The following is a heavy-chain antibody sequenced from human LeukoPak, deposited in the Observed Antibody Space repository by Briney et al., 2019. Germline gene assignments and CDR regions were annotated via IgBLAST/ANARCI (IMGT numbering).Heavy chain of an antibody. CDR2: IYPGDSDT. CDR1: GYSFSSNW. J-gene: IGHJ3*02. V-gene: IGHV5-51*01. CDR3: ARPPFI. Sequence: AESLKISCKGSGYSFSSNWIGWVRQMPRQRREWMGMIYPGDSDTRYSPSFQAQVTISFDKSISTAYLQWSSLKASDTAMYYCARPPFIWGQGTMVTVSS.